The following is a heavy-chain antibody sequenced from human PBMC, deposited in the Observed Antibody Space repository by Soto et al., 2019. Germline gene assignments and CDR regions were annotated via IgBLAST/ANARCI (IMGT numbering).Heavy chain of an antibody. J-gene: IGHJ4*02. CDR2: ISGYNGDT. Sequence: ASVKVSCKASGYTFNTYSISWVRQAPGQGLEWMGWISGYNGDTHYAQKFQGRVTMTTDTSTSTAYMELRSLRSDDTAMYYCARENVLSYVDTTMVDYFDYWGQGTLVTVSS. D-gene: IGHD5-18*01. CDR1: GYTFNTYS. V-gene: IGHV1-18*01. CDR3: ARENVLSYVDTTMVDYFDY.